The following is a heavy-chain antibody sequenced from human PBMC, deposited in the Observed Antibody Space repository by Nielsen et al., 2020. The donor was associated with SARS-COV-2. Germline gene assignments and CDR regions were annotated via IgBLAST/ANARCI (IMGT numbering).Heavy chain of an antibody. CDR3: ARDLNWNDPF. V-gene: IGHV3-7*05. Sequence: GESLKISCAASGFAFTNAWMTWVRQAPGKGLEWVASIKTDGSEKTYADSVKGRFIISRDNTKNSLNLQMNSLRAEDTALYYCARDLNWNDPFGGQGTLVTVSS. CDR2: IKTDGSEK. CDR1: GFAFTNAW. J-gene: IGHJ4*02. D-gene: IGHD1-1*01.